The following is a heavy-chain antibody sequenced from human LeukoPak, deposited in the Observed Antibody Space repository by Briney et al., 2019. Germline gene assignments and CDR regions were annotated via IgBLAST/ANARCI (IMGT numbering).Heavy chain of an antibody. V-gene: IGHV1-69*05. CDR2: IIPIFGTA. CDR3: ASGDSSGLSLLFDY. D-gene: IGHD3-22*01. J-gene: IGHJ4*02. Sequence: SVKVSCKASGGTFSSYAISWVRQAPGQGREWMGGIIPIFGTANYAQKFQGRVTITTDESTSTAYMELSSLRSEDTAVYYCASGDSSGLSLLFDYWGQGTLVTVSS. CDR1: GGTFSSYA.